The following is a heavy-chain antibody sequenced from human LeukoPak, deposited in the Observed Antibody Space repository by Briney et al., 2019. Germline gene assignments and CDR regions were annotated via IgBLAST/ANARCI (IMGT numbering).Heavy chain of an antibody. CDR3: ARSGGYCSSTSCYSVVAQH. CDR2: MNPNSGNT. D-gene: IGHD2-2*01. J-gene: IGHJ1*01. CDR1: GHTFTSYD. Sequence: ASVKVSCKAAGHTFTSYDINLVRQATGQGLEWMGWMNPNSGNTGYAQKFQGRVTMTRNTSISTAYMELSSLRSEDTAVYYCARSGGYCSSTSCYSVVAQHWGQGTLVTVSS. V-gene: IGHV1-8*01.